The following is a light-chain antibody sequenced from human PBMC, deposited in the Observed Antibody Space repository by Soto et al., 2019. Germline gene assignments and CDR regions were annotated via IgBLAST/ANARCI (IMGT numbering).Light chain of an antibody. Sequence: QSVLTQPPSVSGAPGQRVTISCTGSSSNIGAHYDVHWYQQLPGTAPKLLIYGNSNRPSGVPDRFSGSKSGTSASLAITGLQAEDEADYYCSSFEASNNLLFGGGTKLTVL. CDR1: SSNIGAHYD. CDR2: GNS. CDR3: SSFEASNNLL. J-gene: IGLJ2*01. V-gene: IGLV1-40*01.